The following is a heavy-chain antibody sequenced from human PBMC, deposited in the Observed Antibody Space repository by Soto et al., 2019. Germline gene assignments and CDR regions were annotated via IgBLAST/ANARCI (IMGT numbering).Heavy chain of an antibody. D-gene: IGHD6-19*01. V-gene: IGHV3-30*18. CDR2: ISYDGSNK. Sequence: ESVGGVVQPGRSLRLSCATSGFTFSAYGMHWVRQAPGKGLEWVALISYDGSNKYYADSVKGRFTVSRDNSMDTLYLQLNSLRLEDTGVYYCAKRRYISGCFAPGGIMDVWGQGTTVTVPS. J-gene: IGHJ6*02. CDR3: AKRRYISGCFAPGGIMDV. CDR1: GFTFSAYG.